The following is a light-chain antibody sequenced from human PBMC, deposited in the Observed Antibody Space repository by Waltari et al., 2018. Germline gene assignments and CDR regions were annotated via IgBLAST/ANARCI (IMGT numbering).Light chain of an antibody. Sequence: SSELTQDPAVSVALGQTVRITCQGDSLRSYYASRYQQKPGQAPVLVIYGKNNRPPGIPARLSGSRSGNHASLTITGAQAEDEADYYCNSRDSSGNHVVFGGGTKLTVL. CDR1: SLRSYY. CDR2: GKN. V-gene: IGLV3-19*01. J-gene: IGLJ2*01. CDR3: NSRDSSGNHVV.